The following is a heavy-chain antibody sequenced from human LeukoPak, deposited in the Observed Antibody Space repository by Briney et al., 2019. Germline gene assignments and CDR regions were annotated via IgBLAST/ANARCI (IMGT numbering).Heavy chain of an antibody. CDR2: IYYTGNT. CDR1: GGSFINYF. J-gene: IGHJ4*02. CDR3: ARDSGLPDS. D-gene: IGHD1-26*01. V-gene: IGHV4-59*01. Sequence: SETLSLTCPVSGGSFINYFWTWIRQPPGKELEWIGHIYYTGNTKYNPSLKSRVTISLDTSKNQFSLRLSSVTAADTAVYYCARDSGLPDSWGQGTLVTVSS.